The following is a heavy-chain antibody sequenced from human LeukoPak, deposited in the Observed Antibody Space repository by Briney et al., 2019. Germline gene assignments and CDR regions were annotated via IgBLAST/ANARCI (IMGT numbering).Heavy chain of an antibody. CDR1: GGSISSSGYY. CDR2: IEYSGSP. Sequence: SETLSLTCTVSGGSISSSGYYWDWIRQAPGKGLEWIGRIEYSGSPYYNPSLKSRVTISVDTSKNQFSLKLSSVTAADTAVYYCARVEGGSSWSNYYYYMDVWGKGTTVTVSS. V-gene: IGHV4-39*07. J-gene: IGHJ6*03. D-gene: IGHD6-13*01. CDR3: ARVEGGSSWSNYYYYMDV.